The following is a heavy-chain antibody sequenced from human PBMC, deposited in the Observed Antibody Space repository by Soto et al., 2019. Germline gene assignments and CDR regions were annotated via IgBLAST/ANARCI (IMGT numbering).Heavy chain of an antibody. CDR1: GGTFSSYA. CDR3: ARGGGGFIAAAGTDY. V-gene: IGHV1-69*01. J-gene: IGHJ4*02. D-gene: IGHD6-13*01. Sequence: QVQLVQSGAEVKKPGSSVKVSCKASGGTFSSYAISWVRQAPGQGLEWMGGIIPIFGTANYAQKFQGRVTSTGDETQGPGERGLGHVEAGDAAGYSRARGGGGFIAAAGTDYWGQGTLVTVSS. CDR2: IIPIFGTA.